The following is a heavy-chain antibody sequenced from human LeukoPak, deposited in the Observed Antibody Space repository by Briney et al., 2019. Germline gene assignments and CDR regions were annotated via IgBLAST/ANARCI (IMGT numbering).Heavy chain of an antibody. CDR3: ARDCITKILGGVRAFDI. CDR1: GFTFSTYS. D-gene: IGHD3-22*01. CDR2: ISGSSSYI. J-gene: IGHJ3*02. V-gene: IGHV3-21*01. Sequence: GGSLRLSCAASGFTFSTYSMNWVRQAPGKGLEWVSSISGSSSYIYYADSVTGRFTISRDNAKNSLYLQMNSLRAEDTAVYYCARDCITKILGGVRAFDIWGQGTMVSVSP.